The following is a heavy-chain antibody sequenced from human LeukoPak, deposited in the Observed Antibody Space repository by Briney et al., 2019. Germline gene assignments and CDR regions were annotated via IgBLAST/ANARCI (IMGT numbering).Heavy chain of an antibody. V-gene: IGHV3-49*01. CDR1: GFTFGDYA. J-gene: IGHJ4*02. CDR3: TRDLQVQDGFDY. CDR2: IRNDAYAWTT. D-gene: IGHD4-17*01. Sequence: GGSLRLSCATSGFTFGDYAILWFRRAPGKGLEFLGFIRNDAYAWTTAYAASVKDRFTISRDGSKSIAYLHLNSLKTEDTAVYYCTRDLQVQDGFDYRGQGTLVTVSS.